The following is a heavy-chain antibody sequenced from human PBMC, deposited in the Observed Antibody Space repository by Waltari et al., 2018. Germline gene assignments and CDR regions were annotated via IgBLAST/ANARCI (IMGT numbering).Heavy chain of an antibody. J-gene: IGHJ4*02. CDR1: GYLFSEYY. D-gene: IGHD6-6*01. CDR2: IDPEDGET. V-gene: IGHV1-69-2*01. Sequence: EVQLVQSGAEVKQPGATVKISCKVSGYLFSEYYRHWVRQAPGKGLEWMGRIDPEDGETLYTERFQGRVTMTADMSTDTTYMQLSSLGSEDTAVYYCATIAFSRSSSFDHWGQGTLVTVSS. CDR3: ATIAFSRSSSFDH.